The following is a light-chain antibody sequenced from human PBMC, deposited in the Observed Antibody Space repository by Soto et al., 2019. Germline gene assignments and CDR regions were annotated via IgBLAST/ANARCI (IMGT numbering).Light chain of an antibody. Sequence: EVMLKQSLATLSLSPGERATLSCRASQSVSNQLGWYQQKPGQAPRLLIFDTSNRATGIPARFSGSGAGTDYTLSISSLEPEDFTVYYCQQRLIWPITFAQVTRLEIK. J-gene: IGKJ5*01. CDR3: QQRLIWPIT. CDR2: DTS. CDR1: QSVSNQ. V-gene: IGKV3D-11*02.